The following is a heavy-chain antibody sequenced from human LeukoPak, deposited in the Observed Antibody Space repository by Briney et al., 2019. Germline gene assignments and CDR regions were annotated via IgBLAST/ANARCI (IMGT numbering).Heavy chain of an antibody. CDR3: ARGRVPPRKQLAPRGVNWFDP. Sequence: ASVKVSCKASGYTFTSYDINWVRQATGQGLEWMGWMNPNSGNTGYAQKFQGRVTMTRNTSISTAYMELSSLRSEDTAVYYCARGRVPPRKQLAPRGVNWFDPWGQGTLVTVSS. J-gene: IGHJ5*02. CDR1: GYTFTSYD. V-gene: IGHV1-8*01. D-gene: IGHD6-13*01. CDR2: MNPNSGNT.